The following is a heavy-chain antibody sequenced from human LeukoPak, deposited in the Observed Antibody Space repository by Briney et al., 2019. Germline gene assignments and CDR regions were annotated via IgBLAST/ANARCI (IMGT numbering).Heavy chain of an antibody. Sequence: SGTLSLTCTVSGGSISSYYWSWIRQPPGKGLEWIGYIYYSGSTNYNPSLKSRVTISVDTSKNQFSLKLSSVTAADTAVYYCARELIAQSWFDPWGQGTLVTVSS. CDR2: IYYSGST. V-gene: IGHV4-59*01. CDR1: GGSISSYY. J-gene: IGHJ5*02. CDR3: ARELIAQSWFDP.